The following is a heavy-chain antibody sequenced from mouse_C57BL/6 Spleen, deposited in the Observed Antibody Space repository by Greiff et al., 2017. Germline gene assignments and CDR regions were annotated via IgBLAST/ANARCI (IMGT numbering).Heavy chain of an antibody. Sequence: VQLQESGAELARPGASVKLSCKASGYTFTSYGISWVKQRTGQGLEWIGEIYPRSGNTYYNEKFKGKATLTADKSSSTAYMELRSLTSEDSAVYFCARWGIEYLWYFDYWGQGTTLTVSS. CDR3: ARWGIEYLWYFDY. CDR1: GYTFTSYG. CDR2: IYPRSGNT. J-gene: IGHJ2*01. V-gene: IGHV1-81*01. D-gene: IGHD5-1*01.